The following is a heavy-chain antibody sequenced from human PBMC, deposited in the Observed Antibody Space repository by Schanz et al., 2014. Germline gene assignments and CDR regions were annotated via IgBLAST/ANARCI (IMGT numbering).Heavy chain of an antibody. CDR3: ARGDMVRGVFDY. Sequence: VRLVESGGGLVQSGGSLRLSCAASGFTFSDSWMHWVRQAPGKGLGWLAVISSDGFNKFYADSVKGRFTISRDNSKNTLYLQMNSLRTEDTAVYYCARGDMVRGVFDYWGQGTLVTVSS. J-gene: IGHJ4*02. CDR2: ISSDGFNK. V-gene: IGHV3-30*03. CDR1: GFTFSDSW. D-gene: IGHD3-10*01.